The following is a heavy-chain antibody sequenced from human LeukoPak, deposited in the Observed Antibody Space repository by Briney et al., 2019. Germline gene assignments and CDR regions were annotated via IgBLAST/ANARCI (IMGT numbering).Heavy chain of an antibody. D-gene: IGHD2-2*01. Sequence: GGSLRLSCAASGFIFSSYAMSWVRQAPGKGLEWVSAISGSGGSTYYADSVKGRFTISRDNSKNTLYLQMNSLRAEDTAVYYCAKAGGGYCSSTSCERHPFDYWGQGTLVTVSS. CDR3: AKAGGGYCSSTSCERHPFDY. CDR1: GFIFSSYA. V-gene: IGHV3-23*01. J-gene: IGHJ4*02. CDR2: ISGSGGST.